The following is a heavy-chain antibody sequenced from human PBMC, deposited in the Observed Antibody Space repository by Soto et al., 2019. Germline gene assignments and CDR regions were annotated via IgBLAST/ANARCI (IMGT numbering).Heavy chain of an antibody. CDR1: GFSFSNYG. V-gene: IGHV3-30*18. Sequence: QVQLVESGGGVVQPGRSLRLSSAASGFSFSNYGMHWVRQAPGKGLEWVAMMSYDGRNKFHADSVKGRFTVSRDNSKNTLYLQMNSLRVEDTAVYYCAKSGAENYDILTGYYSWGQGTLVTVSS. CDR2: MSYDGRNK. D-gene: IGHD3-9*01. CDR3: AKSGAENYDILTGYYS. J-gene: IGHJ4*02.